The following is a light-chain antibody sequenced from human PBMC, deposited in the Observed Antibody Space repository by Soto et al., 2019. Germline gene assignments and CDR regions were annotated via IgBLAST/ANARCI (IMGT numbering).Light chain of an antibody. Sequence: EIVLTQSPGTLSLSPGEGATLSCRASQSVNSRYLAWYQRKPGQAPRLLIYGASSRASGIPDRFSGSGSGTDFILTISRLEPEDFAVYYCQQYGSSPKTFGQGTKVDTK. CDR3: QQYGSSPKT. J-gene: IGKJ1*01. CDR1: QSVNSRY. V-gene: IGKV3-20*01. CDR2: GAS.